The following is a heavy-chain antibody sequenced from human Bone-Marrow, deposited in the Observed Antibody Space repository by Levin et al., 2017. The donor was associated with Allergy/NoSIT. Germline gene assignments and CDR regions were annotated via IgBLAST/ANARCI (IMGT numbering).Heavy chain of an antibody. D-gene: IGHD3-16*02. V-gene: IGHV4-39*01. Sequence: SETLSLTCTVSGGSISSSSYYWGWIRQPPGKGLEWIGSIYYSGSTYYNPSLKSRVTISVDTSKNQFSLKLSSVTAADTAVYYCARHSRYYDYIWGSYRPWYFDLWGRGTLVTVSS. CDR1: GGSISSSSYY. J-gene: IGHJ2*01. CDR2: IYYSGST. CDR3: ARHSRYYDYIWGSYRPWYFDL.